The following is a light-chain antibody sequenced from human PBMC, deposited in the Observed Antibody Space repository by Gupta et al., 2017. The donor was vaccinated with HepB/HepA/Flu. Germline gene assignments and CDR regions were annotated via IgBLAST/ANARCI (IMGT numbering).Light chain of an antibody. J-gene: IGKJ1*01. CDR2: NTS. Sequence: EIVLTQSPGTLSLSPGERATLSCRASQHVGSNFLAWYQQKPGQAPRLLIYNTSTRASGIPDRFSGSGSGTDFTLTISRLQPEDFAIYYCQQYGSSPRTFGQGTKVEIK. V-gene: IGKV3-20*01. CDR3: QQYGSSPRT. CDR1: QHVGSNF.